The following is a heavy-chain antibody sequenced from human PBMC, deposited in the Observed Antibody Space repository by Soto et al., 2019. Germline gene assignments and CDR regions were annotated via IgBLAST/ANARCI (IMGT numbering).Heavy chain of an antibody. CDR2: INHSGST. V-gene: IGHV4-34*01. CDR1: GGSFSGYY. Sequence: SETLSLTCAVCGGSFSGYYWSWIRQPPGKGLEWIGEINHSGSTNYNPSLKSRVTISVDTSKNQFSLKLSSVTPKDTAVYYCARAFPYYVSSDSYLDYWGQGALVTVSS. CDR3: ARAFPYYVSSDSYLDY. J-gene: IGHJ4*02. D-gene: IGHD3-3*01.